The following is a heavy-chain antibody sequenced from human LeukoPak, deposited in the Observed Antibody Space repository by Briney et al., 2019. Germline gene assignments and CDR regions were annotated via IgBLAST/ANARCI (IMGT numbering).Heavy chain of an antibody. V-gene: IGHV4-61*02. CDR1: GGSISSGSYY. CDR2: IYTSGST. CDR3: ARGKAYDYVWGSYRSPPKYYFDY. Sequence: SETLSLTCTVSGGSISSGSYYWSWIRQPAGKGLEWIGRIYTSGSTNYNPSLKSRVTISVDTSKNRFSLKLSSVTAADTAVYYCARGKAYDYVWGSYRSPPKYYFDYWGQGTLVTVS. J-gene: IGHJ4*02. D-gene: IGHD3-16*02.